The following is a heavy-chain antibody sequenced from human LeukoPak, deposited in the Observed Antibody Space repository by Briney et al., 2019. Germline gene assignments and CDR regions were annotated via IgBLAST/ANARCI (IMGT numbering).Heavy chain of an antibody. CDR3: ARDGAPFDSSGYCYY. CDR1: GFTFSSHG. CDR2: IRYDGSNK. D-gene: IGHD3-22*01. Sequence: TGGSLRLSCAASGFTFSSHGMHWVRQAPGKGLEWVAFIRYDGSNKYYADSVKGRFTISRDNSKNTLYLQMNSLRAEDTAVYYCARDGAPFDSSGYCYYWGQGTLVTVSS. J-gene: IGHJ4*02. V-gene: IGHV3-30*02.